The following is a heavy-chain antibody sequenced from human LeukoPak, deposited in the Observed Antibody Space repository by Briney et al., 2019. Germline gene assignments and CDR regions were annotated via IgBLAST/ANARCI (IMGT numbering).Heavy chain of an antibody. J-gene: IGHJ4*02. Sequence: GGSLRLSCAASGFTFSSYAMSWVRQPPGKGLEWVSALSGSGGSTYYADSVKGRFTISRDNSKSTLYLQMNSLRAEDTAVYYCARDRPWGGLNGFDYWGQGTLVTVSS. CDR2: LSGSGGST. V-gene: IGHV3-23*01. CDR1: GFTFSSYA. CDR3: ARDRPWGGLNGFDY. D-gene: IGHD6-6*01.